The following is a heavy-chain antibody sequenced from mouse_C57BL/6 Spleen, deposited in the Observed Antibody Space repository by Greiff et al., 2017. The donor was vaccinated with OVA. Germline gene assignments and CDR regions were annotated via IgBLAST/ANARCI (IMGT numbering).Heavy chain of an antibody. V-gene: IGHV14-2*01. CDR1: GFNIQDHH. CDR3: AGGYFDV. CDR2: IDPEAGET. Sequence: SGAELVKPGASVKLSCTASGFNIQDHHMHWVKQRTEHGLEWIGRIDPEAGETKYAPKFQGKATITADTTTNTSYLQVSSLASEDTAVYYCAGGYFDVWGTGTTVTVSS. J-gene: IGHJ1*03.